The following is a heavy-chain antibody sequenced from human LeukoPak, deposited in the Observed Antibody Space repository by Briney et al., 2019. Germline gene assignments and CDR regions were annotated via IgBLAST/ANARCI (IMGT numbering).Heavy chain of an antibody. Sequence: GGSLRLSCAASGFTFSSCEMNWVRQAPGKGLEWVSYISSSGSTIYYADSVKGRFTISRDNAKNSLYLQMNSLRAEDTAVYYCARMIDDPSIDYWGQGTLVTVSS. D-gene: IGHD3-22*01. J-gene: IGHJ4*02. CDR1: GFTFSSCE. CDR3: ARMIDDPSIDY. CDR2: ISSSGSTI. V-gene: IGHV3-48*03.